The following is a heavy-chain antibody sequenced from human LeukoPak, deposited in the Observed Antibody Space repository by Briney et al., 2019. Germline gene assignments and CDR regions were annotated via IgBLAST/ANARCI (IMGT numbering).Heavy chain of an antibody. Sequence: TGGSLRLSCAASGITVSNYGMTWVRQAPGKGLEWVSAFSATDGSAQYADSVRGRFSISRDNSKNSLYLQMNSLGDEDTAVYFCAKARVAAAGTGAFDVWGQGTMVTVSS. J-gene: IGHJ3*01. CDR3: AKARVAAAGTGAFDV. CDR2: FSATDGSA. D-gene: IGHD6-13*01. CDR1: GITVSNYG. V-gene: IGHV3-23*01.